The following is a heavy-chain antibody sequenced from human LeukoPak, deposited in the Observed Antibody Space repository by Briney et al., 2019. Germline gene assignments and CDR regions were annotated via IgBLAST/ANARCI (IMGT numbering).Heavy chain of an antibody. V-gene: IGHV3-23*01. CDR3: AKDPPGIAVAGPEYFQH. CDR2: ISGSGGST. CDR1: GFTFSSYA. J-gene: IGHJ1*01. Sequence: GGSLRLSCAASGFTFSSYAMSWVRQAPGKGLEWVSAISGSGGSTYYADSVKGRFTISRDNPKNTLYLQMNSLRAEDTAVYYCAKDPPGIAVAGPEYFQHWGQGTLVTVSS. D-gene: IGHD6-19*01.